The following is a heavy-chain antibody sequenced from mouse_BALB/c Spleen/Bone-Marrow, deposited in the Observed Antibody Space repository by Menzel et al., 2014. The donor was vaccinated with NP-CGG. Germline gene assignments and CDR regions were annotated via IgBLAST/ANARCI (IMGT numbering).Heavy chain of an antibody. Sequence: EVKVVESGGGLVQPGGSLRLSCATSGFTFTDYYMSWVRQPPGKALEWLGFIRNKANGYTTEYSASVKGRFTISRDNSQSSLYLQMNTLRAEDSATYYCARDKYGSFDYGGQDTTLTVSS. J-gene: IGHJ2*01. D-gene: IGHD2-10*02. CDR2: IRNKANGYTT. CDR1: GFTFTDYY. CDR3: ARDKYGSFDY. V-gene: IGHV7-3*02.